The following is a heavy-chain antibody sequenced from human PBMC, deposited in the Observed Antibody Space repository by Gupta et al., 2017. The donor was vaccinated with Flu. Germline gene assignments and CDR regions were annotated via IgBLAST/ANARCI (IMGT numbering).Heavy chain of an antibody. V-gene: IGHV3-7*01. Sequence: EVQLVESGGGLVQPGGSLRLSCAASGFTFCVSWMSWVRQAPGKGLEWVANIKQDGSEKYYVDSVKGRFTISRDNAKNSLYLQMNSLRAEDTAVYYCARVIVLTGQTNYDFWSGDAFDIWGQGTMVTVSS. CDR3: ARVIVLTGQTNYDFWSGDAFDI. CDR1: GFTFCVSW. D-gene: IGHD3-3*01. CDR2: IKQDGSEK. J-gene: IGHJ3*02.